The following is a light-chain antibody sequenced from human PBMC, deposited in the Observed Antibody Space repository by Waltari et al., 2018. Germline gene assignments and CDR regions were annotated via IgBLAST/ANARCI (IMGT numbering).Light chain of an antibody. V-gene: IGLV7-43*01. CDR3: LLYDGSDQV. Sequence: QTVVTQEPSLTVSPVGAVTLTCASSAGAVTSGNYPNWIQQTPEQVPRALVHSTTNRHSWTPARFSGSRLGGKAALTLSGVQPEDEAEYYCLLYDGSDQVFGGGTKLTVL. CDR1: AGAVTSGNY. CDR2: STT. J-gene: IGLJ3*02.